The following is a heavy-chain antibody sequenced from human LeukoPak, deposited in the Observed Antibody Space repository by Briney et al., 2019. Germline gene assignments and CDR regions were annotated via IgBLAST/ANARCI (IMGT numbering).Heavy chain of an antibody. CDR2: ISGYNGNA. V-gene: IGHV1-18*01. CDR3: TRTTDGSSLDN. D-gene: IGHD6-6*01. J-gene: IGHJ4*02. CDR1: GYTFTRYG. Sequence: VKVSCKASGYTFTRYGITWVRQPPGQGLEWMGWISGYNGNANYGQKVQGRVTMTTDTSTSTVYMELRSLRSDDTAVYYCTRTTDGSSLDNWGQGTLVTVSS.